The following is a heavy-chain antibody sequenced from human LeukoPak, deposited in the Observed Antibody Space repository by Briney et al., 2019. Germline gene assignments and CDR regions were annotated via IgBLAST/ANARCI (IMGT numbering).Heavy chain of an antibody. Sequence: GGPLRLSCAASGFTFSSYAMHWVRQAPGKGLEWVAVISYNGSNKYYADSVKGRFTISRDNSKNTLYLQMNSLRAEDTAVYYCAKMTPDSSGYYDYWGQGTLVTVSS. CDR1: GFTFSSYA. CDR3: AKMTPDSSGYYDY. V-gene: IGHV3-30-3*02. CDR2: ISYNGSNK. J-gene: IGHJ4*02. D-gene: IGHD3-22*01.